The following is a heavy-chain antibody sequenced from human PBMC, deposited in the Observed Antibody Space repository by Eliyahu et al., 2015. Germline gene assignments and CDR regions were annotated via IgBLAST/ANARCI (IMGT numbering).Heavy chain of an antibody. CDR1: RFTFSSYG. D-gene: IGHD1-26*01. J-gene: IGHJ4*02. CDR2: IWYDGSNK. V-gene: IGHV3-33*01. CDR3: ARGGGSGSYFYFDY. Sequence: QVQLVESGGGVVQPGRSLRLSCAASRFTFSSYGMHWVRQAPGKGLEWVAVIWYDGSNKYYADSVKGRFTISRDNSKNTLYLQMNSLRAEDTAVYYCARGGGSGSYFYFDYWGQGTLVTVSS.